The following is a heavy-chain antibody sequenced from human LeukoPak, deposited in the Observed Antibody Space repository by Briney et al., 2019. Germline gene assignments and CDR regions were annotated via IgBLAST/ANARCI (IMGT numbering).Heavy chain of an antibody. CDR2: VFVSGGSA. CDR1: GFTKNNYA. D-gene: IGHD6-19*01. V-gene: IGHV3-23*01. CDR3: GTTTVGYSSGRYPGWPVDY. J-gene: IGHJ4*02. Sequence: EESLRLSCADPGFTKNNYAMYSARQSQGKGLEWVAGVFVSGGSAHYPDTVKCRVTIFRDNSKNTVYLQMNSLRAEDTAVYYCGTTTVGYSSGRYPGWPVDYWGQGTLVTVSS.